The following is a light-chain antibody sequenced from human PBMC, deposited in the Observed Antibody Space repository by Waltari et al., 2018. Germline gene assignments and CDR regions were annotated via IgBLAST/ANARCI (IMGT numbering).Light chain of an antibody. CDR3: QQYNTYSGT. CDR1: QSISSW. V-gene: IGKV1-5*03. CDR2: KAS. J-gene: IGKJ1*01. Sequence: DIQMTQSPSTLSASVGDSVTITCRASQSISSWLAWYQQKPGKAPKLLIDKASSLESGVPSRFSGSGSGTEFTLTISSLQPDDFATYYCQQYNTYSGTFGQGTKVESK.